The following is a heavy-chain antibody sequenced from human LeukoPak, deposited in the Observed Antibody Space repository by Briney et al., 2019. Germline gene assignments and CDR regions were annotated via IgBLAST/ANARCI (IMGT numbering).Heavy chain of an antibody. J-gene: IGHJ4*02. D-gene: IGHD3-10*01. CDR3: AKDDSYYGSGSYTFFDY. CDR2: ISGSGGST. Sequence: GGSLRLSCAASGFTFSSYGMSWVRQAPGKGLEWVSAISGSGGSTYYADSVKGRFTISRDNSKNTLYLQMNSLRAEDTAVYYCAKDDSYYGSGSYTFFDYWGQGTLVTVSS. CDR1: GFTFSSYG. V-gene: IGHV3-23*01.